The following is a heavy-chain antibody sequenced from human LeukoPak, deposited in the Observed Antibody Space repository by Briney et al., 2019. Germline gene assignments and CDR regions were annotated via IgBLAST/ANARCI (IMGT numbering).Heavy chain of an antibody. V-gene: IGHV1-24*01. CDR2: FDPEDGET. J-gene: IGHJ4*02. D-gene: IGHD3-10*01. Sequence: ASVKVSCKVSGYTLTELSMHWVRQAPGKGLEWMGGFDPEDGETIYAQKFQGRVTMTEDTSTDTACMELSSLRSEDTAVYYCATDPTYYYGSGSLTPDWGQGTLVTVSS. CDR3: ATDPTYYYGSGSLTPD. CDR1: GYTLTELS.